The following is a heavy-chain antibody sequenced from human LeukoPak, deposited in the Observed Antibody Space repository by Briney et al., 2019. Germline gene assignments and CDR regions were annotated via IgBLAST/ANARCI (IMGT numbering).Heavy chain of an antibody. CDR3: VRAPDGGYDY. CDR2: VSSGGSVM. V-gene: IGHV3-48*02. J-gene: IGHJ4*02. D-gene: IGHD1-26*01. CDR1: GCTFSAYS. Sequence: PGGSLRLSCTASGCTFSAYSMQWVRQAPGKGLEYISYVSSGGSVMYYADSVKGRFTISRDNAKKSVYLQMNSLRDEDTAIYYCVRAPDGGYDYWGQGALVTVSS.